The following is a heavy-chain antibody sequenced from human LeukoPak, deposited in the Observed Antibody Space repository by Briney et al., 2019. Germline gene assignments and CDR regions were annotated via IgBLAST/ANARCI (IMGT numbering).Heavy chain of an antibody. Sequence: GGSLRLSCAASGFIFSNSAMHWVRQAPGKGLEWVAVISYDGSNKYYADSVKGRFTISRDNSKNTLYLQMNSLRAEDTAVYYCAKDIEEWLVKGGGCCDYWGQGTLVTVSS. CDR3: AKDIEEWLVKGGGCCDY. CDR2: ISYDGSNK. D-gene: IGHD6-19*01. V-gene: IGHV3-30*18. CDR1: GFIFSNSA. J-gene: IGHJ4*02.